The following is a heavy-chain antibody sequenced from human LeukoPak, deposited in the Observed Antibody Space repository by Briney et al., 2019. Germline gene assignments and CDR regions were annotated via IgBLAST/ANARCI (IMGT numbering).Heavy chain of an antibody. D-gene: IGHD3-22*01. Sequence: GGSLRLSCAASGFTFSSHWMHWVRQAPGKGLVWVSRINSGGSSTSYADSVKGRFTISRDNAKNTLYLQMNSLRAEDTAVYYSARHTYYYDSSGHHFDYWGQGTLVTVSS. CDR3: ARHTYYYDSSGHHFDY. J-gene: IGHJ4*02. CDR1: GFTFSSHW. V-gene: IGHV3-74*01. CDR2: INSGGSST.